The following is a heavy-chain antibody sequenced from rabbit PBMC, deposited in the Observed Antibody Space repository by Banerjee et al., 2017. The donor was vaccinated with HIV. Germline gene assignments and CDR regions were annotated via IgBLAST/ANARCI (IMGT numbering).Heavy chain of an antibody. Sequence: QEQLVEYGGDLVQPEGSLTLTCKASGFDFSRNAMCWVRQAPGKGPEWVGCIYNGEDSTYNASWVNGRFSISRSTSILTVTLQMTSLTAADTATYFCVRESEWLGWGPGTLVTVS. J-gene: IGHJ4*01. D-gene: IGHD4-1*01. CDR1: GFDFSRNA. CDR3: VRESEWLG. CDR2: IYNGEDST. V-gene: IGHV1S47*01.